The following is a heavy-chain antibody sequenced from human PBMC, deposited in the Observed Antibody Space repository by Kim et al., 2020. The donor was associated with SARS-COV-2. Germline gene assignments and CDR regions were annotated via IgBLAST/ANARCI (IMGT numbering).Heavy chain of an antibody. CDR3: ARSDGYSFDF. D-gene: IGHD2-21*01. Sequence: SETLSLTCTVSGDSTSSGGYYWTWIRQHPGKGREWIGYIYSSGSTYYSPSLKSRITISVDTSKDRFSLKLSSVTAADTAVYYCARSDGYSFDFWGQGTLVTVSS. J-gene: IGHJ4*02. CDR2: IYSSGST. V-gene: IGHV4-31*03. CDR1: GDSTSSGGYY.